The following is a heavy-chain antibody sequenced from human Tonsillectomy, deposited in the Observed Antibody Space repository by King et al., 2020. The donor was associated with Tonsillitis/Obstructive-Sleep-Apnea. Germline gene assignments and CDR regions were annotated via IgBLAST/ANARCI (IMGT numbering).Heavy chain of an antibody. CDR2: IYSGGST. CDR1: GFTVSSNY. J-gene: IGHJ4*02. V-gene: IGHV3-66*01. CDR3: ARSPSYDFWSGYYRY. D-gene: IGHD3-3*01. Sequence: VQLVESGGGLVQPGGSLRLSCAASGFTVSSNYMSWVRQAPGKGLEWVSVIYSGGSTYYADSVKGRFTISRDNSKNTLYLQMNSLRAEDTAVYYCARSPSYDFWSGYYRYWGQGTLVTVSS.